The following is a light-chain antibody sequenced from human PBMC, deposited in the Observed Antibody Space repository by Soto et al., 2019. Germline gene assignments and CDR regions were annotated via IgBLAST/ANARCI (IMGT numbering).Light chain of an antibody. J-gene: IGLJ1*01. Sequence: QAVVTQPPSVSGAPGQRVTISCTGSSSSIGAGYDVLWYQQRPGTAPKLLIFGNSNRPSGVPDRFSGSKSGTSASLTITGLQAEDEGDYYCQSYDSTLSDRYVFGSGTKLTVL. CDR2: GNS. V-gene: IGLV1-40*01. CDR3: QSYDSTLSDRYV. CDR1: SSSIGAGYD.